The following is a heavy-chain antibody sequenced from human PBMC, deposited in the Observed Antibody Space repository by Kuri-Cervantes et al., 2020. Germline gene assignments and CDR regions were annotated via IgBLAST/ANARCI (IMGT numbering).Heavy chain of an antibody. CDR3: AKAVSGTTEVFDY. CDR2: ISSSSSYI. D-gene: IGHD6-19*01. J-gene: IGHJ4*02. Sequence: GESLKISCAASGFTFSSYSMNWVRQAPGKGLEWVSSISSSSSYIYYADSVKGRFTISRDNAKNSLYLQMNSLKPEDTAVYYCAKAVSGTTEVFDYWGQGTLVTVSS. V-gene: IGHV3-21*01. CDR1: GFTFSSYS.